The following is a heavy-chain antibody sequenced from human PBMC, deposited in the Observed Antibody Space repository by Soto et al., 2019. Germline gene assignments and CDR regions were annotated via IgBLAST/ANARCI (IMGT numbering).Heavy chain of an antibody. V-gene: IGHV3-53*01. Sequence: EVRLAESGGGVIHPGGSLRLSCVVSGLDVKAIYMSWLRRAPGKGLEWVAGLYTFGEGYYADFAAGRFTIARHESENTLLLEMIDLKIEDTAIYYCARDKDFGDYTFDLWGQGTLVTVSS. J-gene: IGHJ4*02. CDR3: ARDKDFGDYTFDL. CDR1: GLDVKAIY. CDR2: LYTFGEG. D-gene: IGHD4-17*01.